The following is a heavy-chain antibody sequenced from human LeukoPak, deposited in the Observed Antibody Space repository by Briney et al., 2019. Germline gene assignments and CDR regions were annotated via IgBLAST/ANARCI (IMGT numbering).Heavy chain of an antibody. Sequence: PSETLSLTCTVSGGSISSYYWSWIRQPPGKGLEWIGYIYYSGSTNYNPSLKSRVTISVDRSKNQFSLKLSSVTAADTAVYYCARASIGGDAFDIWGQGTMVTVSS. J-gene: IGHJ3*02. D-gene: IGHD3-16*01. CDR2: IYYSGST. CDR3: ARASIGGDAFDI. V-gene: IGHV4-59*12. CDR1: GGSISSYY.